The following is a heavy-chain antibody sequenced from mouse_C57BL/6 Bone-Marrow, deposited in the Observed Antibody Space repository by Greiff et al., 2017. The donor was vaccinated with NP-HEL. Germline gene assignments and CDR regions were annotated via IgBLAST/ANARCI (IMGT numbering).Heavy chain of an antibody. CDR2: IYPGSGST. Sequence: VQRKQPGAELVKPGASVKMSCKASGYTFTSYWITWVKQRPGQGLEWIGDIYPGSGSTNYNEKFKSKATLTVDTSSSTAYMQLSSLTSEDSAVYYCARDSNSYYAMDYWGQGTSVTVSS. CDR1: GYTFTSYW. D-gene: IGHD2-5*01. J-gene: IGHJ4*01. V-gene: IGHV1-55*01. CDR3: ARDSNSYYAMDY.